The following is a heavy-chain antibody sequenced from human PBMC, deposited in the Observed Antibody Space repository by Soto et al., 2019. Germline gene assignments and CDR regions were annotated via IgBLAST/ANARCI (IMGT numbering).Heavy chain of an antibody. CDR2: ISAYNGNT. J-gene: IGHJ5*02. Sequence: ASVKVSCKASGYTFTSYGISCVRQAPGQGLEWMGWISAYNGNTNYAQKLQGQVTMSVDRSISTAYLQWSSLRASDTAVYFCARGNVENWFGPWGQGTPVTVSS. CDR3: ARGNVENWFGP. CDR1: GYTFTSYG. V-gene: IGHV1-18*04.